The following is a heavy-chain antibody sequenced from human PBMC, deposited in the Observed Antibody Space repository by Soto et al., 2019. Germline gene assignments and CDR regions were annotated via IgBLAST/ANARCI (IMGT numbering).Heavy chain of an antibody. CDR1: GYTFTGYF. CDR3: ARETSGGLDY. CDR2: INPNNGDT. D-gene: IGHD1-26*01. J-gene: IGHJ4*02. Sequence: QVQLVQSGAEVKKPGASVKVSCKASGYTFTGYFMHWVRQAPGQGLEWMGWINPNNGDTNYAQKFLGRVPLTRDTSISTAYMDLSRLRSDDTAVFYCARETSGGLDYWGQGTLLTVSS. V-gene: IGHV1-2*02.